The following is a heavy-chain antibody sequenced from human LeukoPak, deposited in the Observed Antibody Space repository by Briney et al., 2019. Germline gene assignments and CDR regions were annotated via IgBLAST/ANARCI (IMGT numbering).Heavy chain of an antibody. V-gene: IGHV3-21*01. CDR2: ISSSSSYI. J-gene: IGHJ5*02. Sequence: GGSLRLSCAASGFTFSSYSVNWVRQAPGKGLEWVSSISSSSSYIYYADSVKGRFTISRDNAKNSLYLQMNSLRAEDTAVYYCARDGGIQLWLKTWGQGTLVTVSS. CDR3: ARDGGIQLWLKT. CDR1: GFTFSSYS. D-gene: IGHD5-18*01.